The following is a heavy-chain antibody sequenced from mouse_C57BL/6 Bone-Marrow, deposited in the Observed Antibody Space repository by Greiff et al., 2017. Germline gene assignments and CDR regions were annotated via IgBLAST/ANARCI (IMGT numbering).Heavy chain of an antibody. D-gene: IGHD1-1*01. CDR3: ARAYYGSSGYFDV. J-gene: IGHJ1*03. CDR1: GYAFTNYL. CDR2: INPGSGGT. Sequence: EESGAELVRPGTSVKGSCKASGYAFTNYLIEWVKQRPGQGLEWIGVINPGSGGTNYNEKFKGKATLTADKSSSTAYMQLSSLTSEDSAVYFCARAYYGSSGYFDVWGTGTTVTVSS. V-gene: IGHV1-54*01.